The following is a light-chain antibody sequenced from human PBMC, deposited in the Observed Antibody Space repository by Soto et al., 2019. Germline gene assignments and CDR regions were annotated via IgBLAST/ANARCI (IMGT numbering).Light chain of an antibody. CDR1: QSISSY. CDR2: AAS. J-gene: IGKJ2*01. CDR3: QQSYSTPVT. Sequence: DIQMTQSPSSLSASVGDRVTITCRASQSISSYLNWYQQKPGKAPKLLIYAASSLQSGVPSRFSVSGSGTDFTLTISSLQPDDFATYYCQQSYSTPVTFGQGTKLEIK. V-gene: IGKV1-39*01.